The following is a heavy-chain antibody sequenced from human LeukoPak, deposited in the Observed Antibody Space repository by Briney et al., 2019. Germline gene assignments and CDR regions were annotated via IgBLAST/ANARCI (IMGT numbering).Heavy chain of an antibody. D-gene: IGHD2-2*01. V-gene: IGHV3-23*01. CDR1: GFTFGSYA. Sequence: PGGSLRLSCAASGFTFGSYAMSWVRQAPGKGLEWVSAISGSGGSTYYADSVKGRFNISRDNSKNTLYLQMNSQRAEDTAVYYCAKPRYCSSTSCYRGWFDPWGQGTLVTVSS. J-gene: IGHJ5*02. CDR2: ISGSGGST. CDR3: AKPRYCSSTSCYRGWFDP.